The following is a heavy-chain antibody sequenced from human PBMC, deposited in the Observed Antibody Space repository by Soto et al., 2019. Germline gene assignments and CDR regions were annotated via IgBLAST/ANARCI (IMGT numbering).Heavy chain of an antibody. CDR2: IIPILGIA. CDR3: ARDGPGSYDSSCYWDS. V-gene: IGHV1-69*08. J-gene: IGHJ5*01. D-gene: IGHD3-22*01. Sequence: QVQLVQSGAEVKKPGSSVKVSCKASGGTFSSYTISWVRQAPGQGLEWMGRIIPILGIANYAQKFQGRVTINADKSTSTAHMELGSLISDDTAVYYFARDGPGSYDSSCYWDSWGQGTLVTVPS. CDR1: GGTFSSYT.